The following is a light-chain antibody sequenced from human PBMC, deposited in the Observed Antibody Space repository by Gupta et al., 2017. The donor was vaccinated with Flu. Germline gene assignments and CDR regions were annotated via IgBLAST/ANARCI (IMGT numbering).Light chain of an antibody. CDR2: DYT. CDR3: QVWDSSSAHPVV. V-gene: IGLV3-21*02. CDR1: NIGTKS. Sequence: GNNIGTKSVHWYQQRPGQAPVLVVYDYTDRPSGIPARFSGSNSGNTATLTIVRVEAGDEADYYCQVWDSSSAHPVVFGGGTNLAVL. J-gene: IGLJ2*01.